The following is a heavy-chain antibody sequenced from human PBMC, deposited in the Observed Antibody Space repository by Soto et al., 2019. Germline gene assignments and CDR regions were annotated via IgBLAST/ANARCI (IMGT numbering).Heavy chain of an antibody. CDR2: IYYSGST. V-gene: IGHV4-31*03. CDR3: ARERLAAAGLRWFDP. CDR1: GGSISSGGYY. J-gene: IGHJ5*02. D-gene: IGHD6-13*01. Sequence: SETLPLTCTVSGGSISSGGYYWSWIRQHPGKGLEWIGYIYYSGSTYYNPSLKSRVTISVDTSKNQFSLKLSSVTAADTAVYYCARERLAAAGLRWFDPWGQGTLVTVSS.